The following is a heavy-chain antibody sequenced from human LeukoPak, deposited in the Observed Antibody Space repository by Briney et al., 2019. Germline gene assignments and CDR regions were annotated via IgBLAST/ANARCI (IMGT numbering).Heavy chain of an antibody. CDR3: ARGITMVRGVLTYYFDY. Sequence: PGESLKISCKGSGYSFTSYWISWVRQMPGKGLEWMGRIDPSDVYTNYSPSFQGHVTISADKSISTAYLQWSSLKASDTAMYYCARGITMVRGVLTYYFDYWGQGTLVTVSS. CDR1: GYSFTSYW. D-gene: IGHD3-10*01. J-gene: IGHJ4*02. CDR2: IDPSDVYT. V-gene: IGHV5-10-1*01.